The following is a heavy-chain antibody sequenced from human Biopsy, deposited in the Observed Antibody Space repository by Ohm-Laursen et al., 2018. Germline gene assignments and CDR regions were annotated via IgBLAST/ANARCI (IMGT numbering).Heavy chain of an antibody. V-gene: IGHV3-23*01. Sequence: LRLSCTASGFTFKNYAMNWVRQAPGKGLDWVSSIDSSAASTFYADSVKGRFTISRDNSKNTLFLQMNSLRAADTAIYYCASDLNGDPSAFDYWGQGTPVTVSS. CDR3: ASDLNGDPSAFDY. D-gene: IGHD4-17*01. CDR1: GFTFKNYA. J-gene: IGHJ4*02. CDR2: IDSSAAST.